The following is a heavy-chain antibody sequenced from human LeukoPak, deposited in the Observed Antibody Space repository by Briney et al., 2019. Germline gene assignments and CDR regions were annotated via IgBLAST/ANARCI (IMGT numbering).Heavy chain of an antibody. CDR3: AGADCGGDCYKFDY. CDR1: GGSISSSSYY. Sequence: PSETLSLTCTVSGGSISSSSYYWGWIRQPPGKGLEWIGSIYYNGSTYYNPSLKSRVTISVDTSKNQFSLKLSSVTAADTAVYYCAGADCGGDCYKFDYWGQGTLVTVSS. D-gene: IGHD2-21*02. CDR2: IYYNGST. J-gene: IGHJ4*02. V-gene: IGHV4-39*01.